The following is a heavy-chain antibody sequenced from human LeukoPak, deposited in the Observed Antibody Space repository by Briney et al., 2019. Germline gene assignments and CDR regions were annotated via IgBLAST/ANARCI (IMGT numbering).Heavy chain of an antibody. D-gene: IGHD1-26*01. CDR3: AAGVGATPDY. J-gene: IGHJ4*02. CDR2: IVVGSGNT. Sequence: AASVKVSCKASGFAFTSSAVRWVRQARGQRLEWIGWIVVGSGNTNYAQKFQERVTITRDMSTSTAYMELSSLRSEDTAVYYCAAGVGATPDYWGQGTLVTVSS. CDR1: GFAFTSSA. V-gene: IGHV1-58*01.